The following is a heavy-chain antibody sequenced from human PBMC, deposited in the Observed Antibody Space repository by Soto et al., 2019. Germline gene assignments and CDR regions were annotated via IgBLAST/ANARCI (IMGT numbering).Heavy chain of an antibody. Sequence: QVQLVQSGAEVKKPGSSVKVSCKASGGTFSSYTISWVRQAPGQGLEWMGRIIPILGIANYAQKFQGRVPHXXXXTTXXXKVKGIVTMSXVKAPXXGYMELRCLRSEGTAVYYCASSEQWPTVRGGHFDYWGQGTLVTVSS. D-gene: IGHD1-26*01. V-gene: IGHV1-69*02. CDR2: IIPILGIA. J-gene: IGHJ4*02. CDR3: YMELRCLRSEGTAVYYCASSEQWPTVRGGHFDY. CDR1: GGTFSSYT.